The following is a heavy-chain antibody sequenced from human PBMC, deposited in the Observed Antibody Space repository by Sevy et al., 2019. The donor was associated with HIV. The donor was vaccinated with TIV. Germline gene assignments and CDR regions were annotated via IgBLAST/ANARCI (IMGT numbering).Heavy chain of an antibody. D-gene: IGHD3-16*01. V-gene: IGHV3-30*04. J-gene: IGHJ6*02. CDR1: GFTFSSYT. CDR3: ARDGLGGFAQTLDV. CDR2: ISYDGSNK. Sequence: GGSLRLSCAAFGFTFSSYTMHWVRQAPGKGLEGVAVISYDGSNKYYADSVKGRFTISRDNSKNTLYLQMNSLRAEDTAVYYCARDGLGGFAQTLDVWGQGTTVTVSS.